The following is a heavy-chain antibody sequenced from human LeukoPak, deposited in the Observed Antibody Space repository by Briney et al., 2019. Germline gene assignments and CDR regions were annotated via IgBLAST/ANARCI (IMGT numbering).Heavy chain of an antibody. D-gene: IGHD3-22*01. CDR3: AKDYYDSSGYIFDY. Sequence: PGGSLRLSCAASGFTFSSYAMSWVRQAPGKGLEWVSAISGSGGSTCYADSVKGRFTISRDNSKNTLYLQMNSLRAEDTAVYYCAKDYYDSSGYIFDYWGQGTLVTVSS. J-gene: IGHJ4*02. CDR2: ISGSGGST. V-gene: IGHV3-23*01. CDR1: GFTFSSYA.